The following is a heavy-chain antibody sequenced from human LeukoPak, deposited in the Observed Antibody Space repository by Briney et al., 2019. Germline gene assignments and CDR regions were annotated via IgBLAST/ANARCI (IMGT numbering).Heavy chain of an antibody. CDR2: VYYSGST. D-gene: IGHD1-26*01. CDR3: ARESNSGSYGFDY. Sequence: ETLSLTCTVSGGSISSGSYYWSWIRQPPGKGLEWIGYVYYSGSTNYNPSLKSRVTISVDTSKNQFSLKLSSVTAADTAVYYCARESNSGSYGFDYWGQGTLVTVSS. V-gene: IGHV4-61*01. J-gene: IGHJ4*02. CDR1: GGSISSGSYY.